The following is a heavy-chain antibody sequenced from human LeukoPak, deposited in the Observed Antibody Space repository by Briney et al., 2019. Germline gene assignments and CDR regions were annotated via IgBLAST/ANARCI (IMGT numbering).Heavy chain of an antibody. CDR1: GFTFSNAW. D-gene: IGHD2-21*02. Sequence: GGSLRLSCAASGFTFSNAWMSWVRQAPGKGLEWVGRIKSKTDGGTTDYAAPVKGRFTISRDDSKNTLYLQMNSLKTEDTAVYYCTTGAFCGGDCYLFDYWGQGTLVTVSS. CDR3: TTGAFCGGDCYLFDY. J-gene: IGHJ4*02. CDR2: IKSKTDGGTT. V-gene: IGHV3-15*01.